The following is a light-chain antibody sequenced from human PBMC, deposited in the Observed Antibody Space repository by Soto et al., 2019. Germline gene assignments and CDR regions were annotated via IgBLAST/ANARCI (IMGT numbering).Light chain of an antibody. CDR1: QGIGND. V-gene: IGKV1-17*01. CDR2: LTY. Sequence: DIQMTQSPSSLSASVGDRVTITCRASQGIGNDLGWYQQKPGKAPKRLIYLTYSLQTGVPSRLSGSGSGTEFSLTISSLQPEDSATYFCLQHNSYPRTFGQGTKVEIK. CDR3: LQHNSYPRT. J-gene: IGKJ1*01.